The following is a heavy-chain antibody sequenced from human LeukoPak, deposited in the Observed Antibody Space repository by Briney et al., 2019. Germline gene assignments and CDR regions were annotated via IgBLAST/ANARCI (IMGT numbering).Heavy chain of an antibody. J-gene: IGHJ4*01. Sequence: SETLSLTCSVSGVPISTYYWSWLRQSPWKGLEWIAYVYYNGDIMYNPSLKSRVTISLDTSKNQFSLSMTSVTAADTAVYFCATTWYYDSRGYLFDDWGHGTLVTVSS. V-gene: IGHV4-59*01. CDR3: ATTWYYDSRGYLFDD. CDR2: VYYNGDI. D-gene: IGHD3-22*01. CDR1: GVPISTYY.